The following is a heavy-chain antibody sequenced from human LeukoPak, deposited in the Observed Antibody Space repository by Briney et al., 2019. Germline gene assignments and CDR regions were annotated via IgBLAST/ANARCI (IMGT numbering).Heavy chain of an antibody. D-gene: IGHD3-22*01. Sequence: GASVKVSCKTSGYTFTNYGMHWVRQAPRQSPEWMGWINTGNGNTKSSQKFHDRVTLTRDTSASTAYMELNSLSSEDTAVYYCARVPLSDPSGHYYPHWGQGTLVTVSS. CDR2: INTGNGNT. CDR1: GYTFTNYG. J-gene: IGHJ1*01. V-gene: IGHV1-3*04. CDR3: ARVPLSDPSGHYYPH.